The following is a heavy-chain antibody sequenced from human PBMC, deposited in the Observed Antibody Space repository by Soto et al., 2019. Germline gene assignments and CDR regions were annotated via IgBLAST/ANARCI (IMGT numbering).Heavy chain of an antibody. J-gene: IGHJ1*01. D-gene: IGHD1-26*01. V-gene: IGHV3-21*01. CDR3: ARDGLGGEYFQH. CDR1: GFTFSSYS. Sequence: EVQLVESGGGLVKPGGSLRLSCAASGFTFSSYSMNWVRQAPGKGLEWVSSISSSSSYIYYADSVKGRFTISRDNAKNSVYLQMNSLRAEDTAVYFCARDGLGGEYFQHWGQGTLVTVSS. CDR2: ISSSSSYI.